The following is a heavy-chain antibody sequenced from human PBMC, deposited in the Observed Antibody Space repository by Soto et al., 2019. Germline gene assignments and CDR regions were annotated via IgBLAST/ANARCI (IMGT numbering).Heavy chain of an antibody. CDR2: IYNSGST. CDR1: GDSIRNQY. D-gene: IGHD3-16*01. J-gene: IGHJ6*04. CDR3: ARTLDYGHVDD. V-gene: IGHV4-59*11. Sequence: SETLSLTCTVSGDSIRNQYWSWIRRPPGKGLEWIGYIYNSGSTKYHPSLKSRLTISVDTSKNQFSLKLTSVTAADTAVYYCARTLDYGHVDDCGKGTTVTVPS.